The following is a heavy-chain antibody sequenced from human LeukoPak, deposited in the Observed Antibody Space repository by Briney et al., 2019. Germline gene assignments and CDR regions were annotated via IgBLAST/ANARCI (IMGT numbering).Heavy chain of an antibody. CDR2: ISYDGVNT. J-gene: IGHJ4*02. CDR1: GFFFSSYA. D-gene: IGHD3-3*01. CDR3: ARCRDYNFWSGSAVDY. V-gene: IGHV3-30-3*01. Sequence: GGSLRLSCAASGFFFSSYAMHWVRQAPGKGLEWVAVISYDGVNTDYADSVMGRFTISRDNSKNTLYLQMDSLRAEDTAVYYCARCRDYNFWSGSAVDYWGQGTLVTVSS.